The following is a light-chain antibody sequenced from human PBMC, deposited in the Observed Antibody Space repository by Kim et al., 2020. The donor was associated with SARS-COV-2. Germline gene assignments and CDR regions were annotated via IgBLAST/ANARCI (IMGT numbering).Light chain of an antibody. CDR2: EDN. CDR1: SGSIASNY. J-gene: IGLJ3*02. Sequence: GKTVTIACTRSSGSIASNYVQWYQKRPGSAHTTVIYEDNQRPSGVPDRFSGSIDSSSNSASLTISGLKTEDEADYYCQSYDSSNWVFGGGTQLTVL. V-gene: IGLV6-57*03. CDR3: QSYDSSNWV.